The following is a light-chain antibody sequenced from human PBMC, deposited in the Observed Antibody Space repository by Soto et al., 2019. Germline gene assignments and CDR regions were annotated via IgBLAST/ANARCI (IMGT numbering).Light chain of an antibody. V-gene: IGKV3-11*01. Sequence: EIVLTQSPATLSLSPGERATLSCRASQSVSSYLAWYQQKPGQAPRLLIYDTSTRATGIPPRFSGGGSGTDFTLTISSLEPGDFAVYYCQQRANWPLTFGRGTRLEIK. CDR2: DTS. J-gene: IGKJ5*01. CDR1: QSVSSY. CDR3: QQRANWPLT.